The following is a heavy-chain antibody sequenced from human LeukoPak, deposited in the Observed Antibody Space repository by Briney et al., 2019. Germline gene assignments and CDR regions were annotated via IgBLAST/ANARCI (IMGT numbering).Heavy chain of an antibody. D-gene: IGHD5-12*01. CDR1: GGSITSSSYY. J-gene: IGHJ4*02. Sequence: TSETLSLTCTVSGGSITSSSYYWGWIRQPPGKGLEWIGSIYYSGSTYYNPSLKSRVTISVDTSKNQFSLKLSSVTAADTAVYYCARGNSGYDGDFLDYWGQGTLVTVSS. CDR2: IYYSGST. CDR3: ARGNSGYDGDFLDY. V-gene: IGHV4-39*07.